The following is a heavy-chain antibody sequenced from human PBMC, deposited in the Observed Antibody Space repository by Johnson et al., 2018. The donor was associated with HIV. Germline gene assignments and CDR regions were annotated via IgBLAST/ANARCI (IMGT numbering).Heavy chain of an antibody. Sequence: VQLVESGGDLVQPGGSLRLSCVGSGFTFSTNWMHWVRQAPGKGLVWVSRINSDGSSTSYADSVKGRFTIARDNSKNTLYRQMNSLGVEDTAVYYWARGGAWEVRPGAFDIWGQGTMVTVSS. CDR1: GFTFSTNW. D-gene: IGHD1-26*01. CDR2: INSDGSST. CDR3: ARGGAWEVRPGAFDI. J-gene: IGHJ3*02. V-gene: IGHV3-74*02.